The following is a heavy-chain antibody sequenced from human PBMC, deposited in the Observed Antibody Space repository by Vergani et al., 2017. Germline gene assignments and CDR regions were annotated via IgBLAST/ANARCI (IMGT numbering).Heavy chain of an antibody. Sequence: EVQLLESGGGLVQPGGSLRLSCAASGFTFSSYAMSWVRQAPGKGLEWVSAISGSGGSTYYADSVKGRFTISRDNSKNTLYLQMNSLRAEDTAVYYCAKRARSGYSSSWGAFDIWGQGTMVTVSS. CDR2: ISGSGGST. V-gene: IGHV3-23*01. D-gene: IGHD6-13*01. CDR1: GFTFSSYA. CDR3: AKRARSGYSSSWGAFDI. J-gene: IGHJ3*02.